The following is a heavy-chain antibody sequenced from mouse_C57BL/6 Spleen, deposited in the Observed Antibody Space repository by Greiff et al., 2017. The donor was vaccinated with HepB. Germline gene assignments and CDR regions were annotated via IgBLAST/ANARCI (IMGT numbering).Heavy chain of an antibody. D-gene: IGHD2-1*01. V-gene: IGHV1-63*01. CDR2: IYPGGGYT. J-gene: IGHJ2*01. Sequence: QVQLQQSGAELVRPGTSVKMSCKASGYTFTNYWIGWAKQRPGHGLEWIGDIYPGGGYTNYNEKFKGKATLTADKSSSTAYMQFSSLTSEDSAIYYCARGGLYGNYLYYFDYWGQGTTLTVSS. CDR3: ARGGLYGNYLYYFDY. CDR1: GYTFTNYW.